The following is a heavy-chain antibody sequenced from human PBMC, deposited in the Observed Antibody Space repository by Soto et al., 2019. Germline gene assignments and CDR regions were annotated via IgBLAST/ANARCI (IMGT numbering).Heavy chain of an antibody. CDR1: SGSISSSNW. CDR3: AARPYCSGGSCHLIFDY. Sequence: SETLSLTCAVSSGSISSSNWWSWVRQPPGKGLEWIGEIYHSGSTNYNPSLKSRVTISVDKSKNQFSLKLSSVTAADTAVYYCAARPYCSGGSCHLIFDYWGQGTLVTVSS. D-gene: IGHD2-15*01. J-gene: IGHJ4*02. CDR2: IYHSGST. V-gene: IGHV4-4*02.